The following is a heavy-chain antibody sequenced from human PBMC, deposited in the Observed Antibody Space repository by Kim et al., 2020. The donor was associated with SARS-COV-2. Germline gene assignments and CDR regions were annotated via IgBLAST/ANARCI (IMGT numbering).Heavy chain of an antibody. Sequence: GGSLRLSCATSGFTFRTYAMSWVRQAPGKGLEWLSAISGSGATTHYADSVKGRFTISRDNSRNTLSLQMKSLRVEDTALYYCAKDGDTSTTRQDSLDIWGQGTMVTVSS. V-gene: IGHV3-23*01. CDR1: GFTFRTYA. J-gene: IGHJ3*02. CDR2: ISGSGATT. CDR3: AKDGDTSTTRQDSLDI. D-gene: IGHD3-16*01.